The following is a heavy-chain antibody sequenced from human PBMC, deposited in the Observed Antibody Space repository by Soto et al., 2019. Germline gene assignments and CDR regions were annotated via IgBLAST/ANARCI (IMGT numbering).Heavy chain of an antibody. J-gene: IGHJ6*02. CDR3: ITDVTSVMDV. CDR1: GFTFRNAW. Sequence: EVQVVESGGGLVKPGGSLRLSCSVSGFTFRNAWMSWVRQAPGKGLEWVGRIKSKSDGGTTDYAAPVKGRFTISRDDLQNSVFLQMKSLKTEDTAMYYCITDVTSVMDVWGQGTTVTVSS. D-gene: IGHD5-18*01. V-gene: IGHV3-15*01. CDR2: IKSKSDGGTT.